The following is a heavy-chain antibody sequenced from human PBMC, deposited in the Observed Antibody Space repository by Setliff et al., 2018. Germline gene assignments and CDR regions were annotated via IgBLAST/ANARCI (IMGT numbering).Heavy chain of an antibody. CDR1: GDSISSSRYY. D-gene: IGHD3-3*01. J-gene: IGHJ4*02. V-gene: IGHV4-39*07. Sequence: ETLSLTCTVSGDSISSSRYYWAWIRQPPGKGLEWIGNIYYSGTTCSNPSLKSRVTISLDKSKNQFSLELSSVTAADTAVYYCARDDTYDFWGGHGHLDSWGQGILVTVSS. CDR3: ARDDTYDFWGGHGHLDS. CDR2: IYYSGTT.